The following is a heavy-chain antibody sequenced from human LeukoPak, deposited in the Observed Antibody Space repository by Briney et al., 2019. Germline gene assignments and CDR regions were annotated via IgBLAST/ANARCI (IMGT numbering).Heavy chain of an antibody. CDR1: GFTFDDYA. V-gene: IGHV3-9*01. CDR3: AKDIGSVKQWLEGFDY. Sequence: GGSLRLSCAASGFTFDDYAMHWVRQAPGKGLEWVSGISWNSGSIGCADSVKGRFTISRDNAKNSLYLQMNSLRAEDTALYYCAKDIGSVKQWLEGFDYWGQGTLVTVSS. CDR2: ISWNSGSI. D-gene: IGHD6-19*01. J-gene: IGHJ4*02.